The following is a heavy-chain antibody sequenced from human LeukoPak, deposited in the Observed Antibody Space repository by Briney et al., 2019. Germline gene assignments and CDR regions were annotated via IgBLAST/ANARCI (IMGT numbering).Heavy chain of an antibody. Sequence: PGASLRLSCAASGFTFSSYAMSWVRQAPGKGLEWVSAISDSGGSTYYADSVKGRFTITRDNSKNTLYLQMNSLRAEDTAVYYCANAIVMVVAATDAFDIWGQGTMVTVSS. CDR3: ANAIVMVVAATDAFDI. D-gene: IGHD2-15*01. CDR2: ISDSGGST. J-gene: IGHJ3*02. CDR1: GFTFSSYA. V-gene: IGHV3-23*01.